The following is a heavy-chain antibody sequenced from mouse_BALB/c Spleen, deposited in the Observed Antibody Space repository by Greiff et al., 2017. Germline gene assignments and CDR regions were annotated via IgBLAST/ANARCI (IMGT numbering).Heavy chain of an antibody. CDR1: GYTFTSYY. CDR2: INPSNGGT. CDR3: TKGGIYYYAMDY. V-gene: IGHV1S81*02. J-gene: IGHJ4*01. Sequence: VQLQQSGAELVKPGASVKLSCKASGYTFTSYYMYWVKQRPGQGLEWIGEINPSNGGTNFNEKFKSKATLTVDKSSSTAYMQLSSLTSEDSAVYYCTKGGIYYYAMDYWGQGTSVTVSS.